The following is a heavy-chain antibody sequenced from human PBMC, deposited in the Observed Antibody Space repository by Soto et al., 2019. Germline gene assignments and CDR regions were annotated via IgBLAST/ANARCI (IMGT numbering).Heavy chain of an antibody. CDR3: ARGRTSKGGMDI. CDR2: IISGGTRA. J-gene: IGHJ6*02. CDR1: GFTFSSDW. Sequence: EVHLVESGGGLVQPGGSLRLSCAASGFTFSSDWMNWVRQSPGKGLEWVSRIISGGTRATYADFVKGRFTITRDNAKNTLYLQMHSLTTDDTAVYYCARGRTSKGGMDIWGQGTTVTVSS. V-gene: IGHV3-74*01.